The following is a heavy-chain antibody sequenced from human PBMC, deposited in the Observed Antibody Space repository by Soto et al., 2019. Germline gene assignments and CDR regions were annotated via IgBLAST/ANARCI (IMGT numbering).Heavy chain of an antibody. CDR1: GFMFSSAW. D-gene: IGHD1-1*01. CDR2: IKSKNDGGAA. CDR3: VEGWNDF. Sequence: EVHVVESGGDLVEPGGSLRLSCVTSGFMFSSAWMSWVRKGPGKGLEWVARIKSKNDGGAADYAAPVNGRFSISRDDSKSTVYLQMNSLRAEDTALYYCVEGWNDFWGQGTLVTVSS. J-gene: IGHJ4*02. V-gene: IGHV3-15*01.